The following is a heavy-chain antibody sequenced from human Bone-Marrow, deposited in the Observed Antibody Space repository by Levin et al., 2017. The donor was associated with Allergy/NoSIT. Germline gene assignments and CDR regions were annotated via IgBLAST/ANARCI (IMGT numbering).Heavy chain of an antibody. CDR3: ARDPGLGDLRELGYYHYGMDV. CDR1: GGSVTSGSDY. J-gene: IGHJ6*02. Sequence: PSQTLSLTCTVSGGSVTSGSDYWSWIRQPPGKGLEWIGYIYDSGSITNYNPSLKSRVTISVDTPKNQFSLKLSSVTAADTAAYYCARDPGLGDLRELGYYHYGMDVWGQGTTVTVSS. D-gene: IGHD3-10*01. CDR2: IYDSGSIT. V-gene: IGHV4-61*01.